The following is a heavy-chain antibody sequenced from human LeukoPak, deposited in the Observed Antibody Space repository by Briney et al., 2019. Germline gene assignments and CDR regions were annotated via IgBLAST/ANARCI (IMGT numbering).Heavy chain of an antibody. J-gene: IGHJ4*02. Sequence: SETLSLTCTVSGGSISSYYWSWIRQSPGKGLEWIGYIYHSGSTQCNPALKSRVTMSVDTSKNQFSLKLSSVTAADTDIYYSARFIYDSGGYYLDDWGQGILVTVSS. D-gene: IGHD3-22*01. CDR1: GGSISSYY. V-gene: IGHV4-59*08. CDR2: IYHSGST. CDR3: ARFIYDSGGYYLDD.